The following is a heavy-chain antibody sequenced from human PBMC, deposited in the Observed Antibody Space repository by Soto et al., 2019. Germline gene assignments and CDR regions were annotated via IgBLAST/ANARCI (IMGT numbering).Heavy chain of an antibody. CDR2: IRGSGDNS. Sequence: EVQLLESGGGLVEPGESLRLSCAASGFTFRSYAMSCVRQAPGKGLEWVSAIRGSGDNSYYADSVEGRFTVSRDNSKNTLYLQMSSLRAENTAVYYCASKYSSSWFPYHGMDIWGQGTTVTVSS. V-gene: IGHV3-23*01. CDR1: GFTFRSYA. CDR3: ASKYSSSWFPYHGMDI. D-gene: IGHD6-13*01. J-gene: IGHJ6*02.